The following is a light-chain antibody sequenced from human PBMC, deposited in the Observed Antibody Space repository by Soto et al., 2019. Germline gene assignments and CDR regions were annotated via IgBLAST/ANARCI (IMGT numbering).Light chain of an antibody. CDR2: DVS. J-gene: IGLJ1*01. Sequence: QSVLTQPASVSGSPGQSITISCTGTSSDVGGYTYVSWYQQHPGKAPKLMIYDVSNRPSGVSNRFSGSKSGNTASLTISGLQAEDEADYYCSSYTSITTYVFGSGTKVTVL. CDR1: SSDVGGYTY. CDR3: SSYTSITTYV. V-gene: IGLV2-14*01.